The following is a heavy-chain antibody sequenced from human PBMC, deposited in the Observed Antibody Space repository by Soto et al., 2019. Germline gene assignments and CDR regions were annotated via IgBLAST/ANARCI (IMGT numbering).Heavy chain of an antibody. J-gene: IGHJ3*02. V-gene: IGHV3-33*01. D-gene: IGHD4-4*01. CDR1: GFTFSSYG. CDR2: IWYDGSNK. CDR3: ARDFRRRRGYSNPLVSFDI. Sequence: QVQLVESGGGVVQPGRSLRLSCAASGFTFSSYGMHWVRQAPGKGLEWVAVIWYDGSNKYYADSVKGRFTISRDNSKNTLYRQMNSLRAEDTAVYYCARDFRRRRGYSNPLVSFDIWGQGTMVTVSS.